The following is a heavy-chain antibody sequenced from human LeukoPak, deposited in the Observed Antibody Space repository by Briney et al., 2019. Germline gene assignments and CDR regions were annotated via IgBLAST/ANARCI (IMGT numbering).Heavy chain of an antibody. J-gene: IGHJ3*02. CDR3: ARGGYYDSSGYLVAPPFAFDI. CDR2: ISSSSSTI. CDR1: GFTFSSYS. D-gene: IGHD3-22*01. V-gene: IGHV3-48*02. Sequence: AGGSLRLSCAASGFTFSSYSMNWVRQAPGKGLEWVSYISSSSSTIYYADSVKGRFTISRDNAKNSLYLQMNSLRDEDTAAYYCARGGYYDSSGYLVAPPFAFDIWGQGTMVTVSS.